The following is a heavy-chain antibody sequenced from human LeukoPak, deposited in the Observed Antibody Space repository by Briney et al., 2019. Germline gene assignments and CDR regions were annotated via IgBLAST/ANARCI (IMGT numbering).Heavy chain of an antibody. D-gene: IGHD2-21*02. V-gene: IGHV4-59*01. CDR1: GGSISSYY. J-gene: IGHJ5*02. Sequence: SETLSLTCTVSGGSISSYYWSWIRQPPGKGLEWIGYIYYSGSTNYNPSLKSRVTISVDTSKNQFSLKLSSMTAADTAVYYCARAGGDSAGDWFDPWGQGTLVTVSS. CDR2: IYYSGST. CDR3: ARAGGDSAGDWFDP.